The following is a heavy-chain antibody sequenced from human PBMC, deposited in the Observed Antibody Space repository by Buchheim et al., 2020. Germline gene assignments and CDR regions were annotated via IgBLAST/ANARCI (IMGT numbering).Heavy chain of an antibody. CDR3: ARNNWNDY. CDR2: ISYDGSNT. V-gene: IGHV3-30*04. J-gene: IGHJ4*02. Sequence: QVQLVDSGGGVVQPGRSLRLSCAASGFNFSNYAMNWVRQAPGKGLEWVAIISYDGSNTYYADSLKGRFSISRDNSKNTLYLQMNSLRTEDTAVYYCARNNWNDYWGQETL. D-gene: IGHD1-20*01. CDR1: GFNFSNYA.